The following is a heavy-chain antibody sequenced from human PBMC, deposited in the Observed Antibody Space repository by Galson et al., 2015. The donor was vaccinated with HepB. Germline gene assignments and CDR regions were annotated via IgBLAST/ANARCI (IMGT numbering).Heavy chain of an antibody. D-gene: IGHD3-10*01. V-gene: IGHV7-4-1*02. CDR2: INTVTGNP. J-gene: IGHJ3*01. CDR3: TRSGAGGNAFDF. Sequence: SVKVSCKASGYIFMSYALNWVRQAPGQGLEWMAWINTVTGNPTYAQDFTGRFVFSLDPSVSTAYLQINTLQADDTAVYFCTRSGAGGNAFDFWGQGTMVTVSS. CDR1: GYIFMSYA.